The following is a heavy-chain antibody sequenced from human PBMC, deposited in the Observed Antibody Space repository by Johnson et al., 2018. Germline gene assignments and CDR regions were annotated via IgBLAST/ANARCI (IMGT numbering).Heavy chain of an antibody. J-gene: IGHJ3*02. CDR3: ARNSPGGGWPLDAFDI. CDR2: INSAGSRT. D-gene: IGHD6-19*01. V-gene: IGHV3-74*02. CDR1: GFTFSSSW. Sequence: VQLVQSGGGLVQPGGSXRLSCAASGFTFSSSWMHWVRQAPGKGLVWVSRINSAGSRTGYADSVKGRFTISRDNAKKTLYLQMNSLRAEDTAVYYCARNSPGGGWPLDAFDIWGQGTMVTVSS.